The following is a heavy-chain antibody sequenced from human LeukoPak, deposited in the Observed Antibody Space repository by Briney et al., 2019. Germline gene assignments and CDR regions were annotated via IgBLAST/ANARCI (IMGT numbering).Heavy chain of an antibody. V-gene: IGHV3-23*01. CDR1: GFTFSSYA. Sequence: PGGSLRLSCAASGFTFSSYAMSWVRQAPGKGLEWVSAISGSGGSTYYADSVKGRFTIPRDNSKNTLYLQMNSLRAEDTAVYYCAKALIAARPSGDDYWGQGTLVTVSS. CDR2: ISGSGGST. CDR3: AKALIAARPSGDDY. J-gene: IGHJ4*02. D-gene: IGHD6-6*01.